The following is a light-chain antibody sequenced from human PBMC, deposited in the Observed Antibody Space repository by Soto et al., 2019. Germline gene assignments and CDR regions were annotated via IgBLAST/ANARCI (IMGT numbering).Light chain of an antibody. CDR1: QSVSSY. V-gene: IGKV3-11*01. J-gene: IGKJ4*01. Sequence: IVLTQSPATLSLSPGERATLSCRASQSVSSYLAWYQKKPGQPPRLLIHDASNRATDIPARFSGSGSGTDFTLTISSLAPEDFAIYYCQQGNNWPLTFGGGTKVDIK. CDR3: QQGNNWPLT. CDR2: DAS.